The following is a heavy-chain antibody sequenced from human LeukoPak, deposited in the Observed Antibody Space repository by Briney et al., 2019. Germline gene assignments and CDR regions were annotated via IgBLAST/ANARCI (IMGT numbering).Heavy chain of an antibody. V-gene: IGHV4-39*07. CDR1: GGSISSSSYY. J-gene: IGHJ4*02. CDR3: ARSGYYYPFDY. D-gene: IGHD3-22*01. Sequence: PSETLSLTCTVSGGSISSSSYYWGWIRQPPGKGLEWIGSIYYSGSTYYNPSLKSRVTISVDTSKNQFSLKLSSVTAADTAVYYCARSGYYYPFDYWGQGTLVTVSS. CDR2: IYYSGST.